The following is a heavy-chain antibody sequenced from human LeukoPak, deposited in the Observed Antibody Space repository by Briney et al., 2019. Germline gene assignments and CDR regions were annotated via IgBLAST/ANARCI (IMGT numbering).Heavy chain of an antibody. Sequence: TGGSLRLSCAASGFTFSTYTMNWVRQAPGKGLEWVSSISSSSSYIFYADSVKGRFTISRDNAKNSLYLQMNSLRAEDTALYYCARGGVNEYYFDYWGQGTLVTVSS. CDR1: GFTFSTYT. D-gene: IGHD1-1*01. CDR2: ISSSSSYI. V-gene: IGHV3-21*01. CDR3: ARGGVNEYYFDY. J-gene: IGHJ4*02.